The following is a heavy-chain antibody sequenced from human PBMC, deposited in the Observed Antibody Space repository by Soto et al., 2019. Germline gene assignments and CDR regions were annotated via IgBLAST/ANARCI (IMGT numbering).Heavy chain of an antibody. CDR3: SRGTYYPQSSGLHADY. V-gene: IGHV3-30*03. D-gene: IGHD3-22*01. J-gene: IGHJ4*02. CDR1: GFSFNDYA. CDR2: ISSDGHHQ. Sequence: PGGSLRLSCATSGFSFNDYAMYWVRQAPGQGLEWVAIISSDGHHQFYLDNLRGRFTVSRDNSKNTLYLQMNSLRPEDTAVYYCSRGTYYPQSSGLHADYWGPGTAVTVSS.